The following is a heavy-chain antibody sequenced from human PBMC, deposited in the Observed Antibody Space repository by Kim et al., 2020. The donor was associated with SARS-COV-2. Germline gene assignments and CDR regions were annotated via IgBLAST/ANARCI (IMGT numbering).Heavy chain of an antibody. CDR2: IYTSGST. V-gene: IGHV4-61*02. Sequence: SETLSLTCTVSGGSISSGSYYWSWIRQPAGKGLEWIGRIYTSGSTNYNPSLKSRVTISVDTSKNQFSLKLSSGTAADTAVYYCARDAACPDTVVAATRYYYYGMDVWGQGTPVTVSS. CDR1: GGSISSGSYY. D-gene: IGHD2-15*01. CDR3: ARDAACPDTVVAATRYYYYGMDV. J-gene: IGHJ6*02.